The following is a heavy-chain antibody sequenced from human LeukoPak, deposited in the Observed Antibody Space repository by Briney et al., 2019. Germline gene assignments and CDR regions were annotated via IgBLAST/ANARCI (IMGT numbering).Heavy chain of an antibody. V-gene: IGHV1-24*01. J-gene: IGHJ6*04. Sequence: ASVKVSCKVSGYTLTELSMHWVRQAPGKGLERMGSFDPEDGETIYAQKFQGRVTMTEDTSTDTAYMELSSLRSEDTAVYYCATYHPDTAMLAGMDVWGKGTTVTVSS. CDR2: FDPEDGET. D-gene: IGHD5-18*01. CDR3: ATYHPDTAMLAGMDV. CDR1: GYTLTELS.